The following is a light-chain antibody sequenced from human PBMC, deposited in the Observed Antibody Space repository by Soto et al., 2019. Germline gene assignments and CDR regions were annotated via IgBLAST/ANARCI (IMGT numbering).Light chain of an antibody. Sequence: EIVLTQSPATLSLSPGDRATLSCRASHSVTTYINWFQQKPGQPPRLLIYAASTRVTGSPDRISGSGSGTDFSLTISSLEPEDSAVYYCQQNSNLQATFGQGTKVDIK. V-gene: IGKV3-11*01. CDR3: QQNSNLQAT. J-gene: IGKJ1*01. CDR1: HSVTTY. CDR2: AAS.